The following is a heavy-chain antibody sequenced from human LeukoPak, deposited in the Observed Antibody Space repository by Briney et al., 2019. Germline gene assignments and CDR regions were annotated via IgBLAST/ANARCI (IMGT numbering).Heavy chain of an antibody. J-gene: IGHJ5*02. D-gene: IGHD2-15*01. CDR3: AKDRLRGGSCYWFDP. CDR2: ISYDGSNK. V-gene: IGHV3-30*18. CDR1: GFTFSSYG. Sequence: SGGSLRLSCAASGFTFSSYGMHWVRQAPGKGLEWVAVISYDGSNKYYADSVKGRFTISRDNSKNTLYLQMNSLRAEDTAVYYCAKDRLRGGSCYWFDPWGQGTLVTVSS.